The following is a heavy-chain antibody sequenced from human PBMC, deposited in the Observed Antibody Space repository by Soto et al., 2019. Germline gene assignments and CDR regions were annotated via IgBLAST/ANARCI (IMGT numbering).Heavy chain of an antibody. CDR2: INPSVGIT. CDR1: GYTFTSYY. D-gene: IGHD2-15*01. Sequence: ASVKVSCKASGYTFTSYYMHCVRQAPGQGLEWMGMINPSVGITNYAQKFQGRVTMTTDTSTSTDYMELSSLRSEDTAVYYCAREFRAEDIVVVVAATNDAFDIWGQGTMVTVSS. J-gene: IGHJ3*02. V-gene: IGHV1-46*01. CDR3: AREFRAEDIVVVVAATNDAFDI.